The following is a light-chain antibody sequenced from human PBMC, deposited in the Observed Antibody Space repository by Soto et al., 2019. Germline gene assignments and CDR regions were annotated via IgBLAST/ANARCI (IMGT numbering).Light chain of an antibody. CDR2: DVS. Sequence: QSVLTQPRSVSGSPGQSVTISCTGTSSDVGGYNYVSWYQQHPGKAPKLMIYDVSKRPSGVPDRYSGSKSGNTASLTISGLQAEDEADYYCCSYAGSDTFVVFGGGTKRTVL. CDR1: SSDVGGYNY. J-gene: IGLJ2*01. CDR3: CSYAGSDTFVV. V-gene: IGLV2-11*01.